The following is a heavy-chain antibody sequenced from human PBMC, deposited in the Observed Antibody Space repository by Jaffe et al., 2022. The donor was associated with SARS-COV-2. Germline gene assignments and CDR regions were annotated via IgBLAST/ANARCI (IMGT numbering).Heavy chain of an antibody. CDR3: AKSRFSGWDDY. CDR1: GFTFGSYA. CDR2: FSASSGNT. D-gene: IGHD6-19*01. V-gene: IGHV3-23*01. J-gene: IGHJ4*02. Sequence: EVQLLESGGGLVQPGGSLRLSCAASGFTFGSYAMAWVRQAPGKGLEWVSTFSASSGNTYYADSVKGRFTISRDNSKNTLYLQMNSLRAEDTAVYYCAKSRFSGWDDYWGQGTLVTVSS.